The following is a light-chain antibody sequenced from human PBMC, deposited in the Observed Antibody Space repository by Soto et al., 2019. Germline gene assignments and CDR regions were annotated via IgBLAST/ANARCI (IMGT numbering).Light chain of an antibody. Sequence: DIQMTQSPSSLSASVGDRVTITCRASQTIYNYLNWYQHKPGKAPKLLIYATSSLQSGVPSRFSGSGSGTVFTLTISSLQPEDFATYYCQQSYSTPFTFGPGTKVDIK. CDR3: QQSYSTPFT. J-gene: IGKJ3*01. CDR1: QTIYNY. V-gene: IGKV1-39*01. CDR2: ATS.